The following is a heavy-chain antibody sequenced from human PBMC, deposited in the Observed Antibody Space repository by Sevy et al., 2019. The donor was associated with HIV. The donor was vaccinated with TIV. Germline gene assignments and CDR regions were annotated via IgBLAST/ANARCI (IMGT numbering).Heavy chain of an antibody. CDR2: IMQDEREK. Sequence: GGSLRLSCAASGFNFSVYRMTWGRQAPGKGLEWVADIMQDEREKNYVDSVKGRFTISRDNAKKSLYLQMNSLRVEDRAVYYCVKGGWFDNWGQGTLVTVSS. V-gene: IGHV3-7*01. J-gene: IGHJ5*02. CDR1: GFNFSVYR. CDR3: VKGGWFDN. D-gene: IGHD2-15*01.